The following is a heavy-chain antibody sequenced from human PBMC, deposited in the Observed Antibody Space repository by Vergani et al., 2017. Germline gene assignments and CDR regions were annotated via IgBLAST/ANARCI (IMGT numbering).Heavy chain of an antibody. CDR1: GCSISSSSYY. Sequence: QLQLQQSGPGLVKPSETLSLTCTVSGCSISSSSYYWGWIPQPPGRGLEWIGSIYYSGSTYSNPSLKSRVTISVDTSKNQFSRKLSSVTAADTAVYYCAREGGEYYGSGSDSCWGQGTLVTVSS. J-gene: IGHJ4*02. CDR2: IYYSGST. D-gene: IGHD3-10*01. V-gene: IGHV4-39*07. CDR3: AREGGEYYGSGSDSC.